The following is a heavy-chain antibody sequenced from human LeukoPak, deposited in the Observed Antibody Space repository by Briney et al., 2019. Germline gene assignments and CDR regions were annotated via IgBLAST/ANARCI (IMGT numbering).Heavy chain of an antibody. D-gene: IGHD1-26*01. CDR3: AKDRIVGATTSYDYFDY. Sequence: GGSLRLSCGASGFTFSRYGMHWVRQAPGKGLEWVAFIRYDGSEEDYADPVRGRFTISRDNSKNTLYLQMNSLRVEDTAIYYCAKDRIVGATTSYDYFDYWGQGTLVTVSS. CDR1: GFTFSRYG. J-gene: IGHJ4*02. V-gene: IGHV3-30*02. CDR2: IRYDGSEE.